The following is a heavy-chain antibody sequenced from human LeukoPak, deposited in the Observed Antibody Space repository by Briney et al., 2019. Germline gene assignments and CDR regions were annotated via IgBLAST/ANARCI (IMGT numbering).Heavy chain of an antibody. CDR1: GGSISSSSYY. Sequence: SETLSLTCTVSGGSISSSSYYWGWIRQPPGKGLEWIGSIYYSGSTYYNPSLKSRVTISVDTSKNQLSLKLSSVTAADTAVYYCARSFRDIVVVPAAMGYWGQGTLVTVSS. J-gene: IGHJ4*02. CDR3: ARSFRDIVVVPAAMGY. D-gene: IGHD2-2*01. V-gene: IGHV4-39*01. CDR2: IYYSGST.